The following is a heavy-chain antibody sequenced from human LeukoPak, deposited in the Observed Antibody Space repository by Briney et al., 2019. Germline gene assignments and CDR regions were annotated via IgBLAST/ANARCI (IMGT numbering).Heavy chain of an antibody. D-gene: IGHD3-10*01. CDR2: INPNSGGT. J-gene: IGHJ5*02. V-gene: IGHV1-2*02. CDR3: ARGGSASYFSWLDP. Sequence: ASVKVSCRASGYTFTGYYIHWVRQAPRQGLECVGLINPNSGGTNYAQKFQGRVTMTRDTSIRTAYMELSRLRSDDTAVYYCARGGSASYFSWLDPWGPGTLVTVSS. CDR1: GYTFTGYY.